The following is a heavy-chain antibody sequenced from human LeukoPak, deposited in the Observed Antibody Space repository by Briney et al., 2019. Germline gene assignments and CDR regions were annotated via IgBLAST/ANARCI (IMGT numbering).Heavy chain of an antibody. V-gene: IGHV4-34*01. CDR2: INHSGST. J-gene: IGHJ4*02. CDR3: ARKSSTYSSGWYSFVGDNKFDY. D-gene: IGHD6-19*01. CDR1: GGSFSGYY. Sequence: SETLSLTCAVYGGSFSGYYWSWIRQPPGKGLEWIGEINHSGSTNYNPSLKSRVTISVDTSKNQFSLKLRSVTAADTAVYYCARKSSTYSSGWYSFVGDNKFDYWGQGTLVTVSS.